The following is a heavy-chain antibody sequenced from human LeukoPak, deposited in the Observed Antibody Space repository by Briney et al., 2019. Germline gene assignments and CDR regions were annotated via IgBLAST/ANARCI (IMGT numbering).Heavy chain of an antibody. D-gene: IGHD2-2*01. J-gene: IGHJ5*02. CDR3: ARGLDCSSTSCYDDGFDP. Sequence: GGSLRLSCAASGFTFSDYYMSWIRQAPGKGLEWVSYISSSGSTIYFADSVKGRFTISRDNAKNSLYLQMNSLRAEDTAVYYCARGLDCSSTSCYDDGFDPWGQGTLVTVSS. CDR2: ISSSGSTI. CDR1: GFTFSDYY. V-gene: IGHV3-11*01.